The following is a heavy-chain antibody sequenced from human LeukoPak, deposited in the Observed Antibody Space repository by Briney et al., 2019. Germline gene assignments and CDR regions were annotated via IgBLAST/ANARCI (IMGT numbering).Heavy chain of an antibody. CDR3: AKDFIRTGSHLPKTLFDY. J-gene: IGHJ4*02. CDR2: ISGSGGST. Sequence: GGSLRLSCAASGFTFSSYAMSWVRQAPGKGLEWVSAISGSGGSTYYADSVKGRFTISRDNSKNTLYLQMNSLRAEDTAVYYCAKDFIRTGSHLPKTLFDYWGQGTLVTVSS. V-gene: IGHV3-23*01. CDR1: GFTFSSYA. D-gene: IGHD1-26*01.